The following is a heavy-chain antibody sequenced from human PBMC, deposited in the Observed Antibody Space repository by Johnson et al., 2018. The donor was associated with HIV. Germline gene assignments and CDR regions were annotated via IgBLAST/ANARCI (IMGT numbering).Heavy chain of an antibody. J-gene: IGHJ3*02. Sequence: QVQLVESGRGVVQPGRSLRLSCAASGFTFSSYGMHWVRQAPGKGLEWVAFIRYDGSNKYYADSVKGRFTLSRDNSKNTLYLQMNSLRAEDTAVYYCAKWTRDGYNYVHAFDIWGQGTMVTVSS. CDR3: AKWTRDGYNYVHAFDI. D-gene: IGHD5-24*01. CDR2: IRYDGSNK. V-gene: IGHV3-30*02. CDR1: GFTFSSYG.